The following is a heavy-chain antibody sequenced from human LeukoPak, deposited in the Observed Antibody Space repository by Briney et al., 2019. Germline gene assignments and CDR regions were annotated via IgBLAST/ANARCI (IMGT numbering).Heavy chain of an antibody. V-gene: IGHV4-59*01. CDR2: IYHSGST. Sequence: SETLSLTCTLSGGSISTYYWSWIRQPPGKGLEWIGYIYHSGSTNYNPSLKSRVTISVDTSKNQFSLKLSSVTAADTAVYYCARGPGTSSSYAFDIWGQGTMVTVSS. J-gene: IGHJ3*02. D-gene: IGHD2-8*01. CDR1: GGSISTYY. CDR3: ARGPGTSSSYAFDI.